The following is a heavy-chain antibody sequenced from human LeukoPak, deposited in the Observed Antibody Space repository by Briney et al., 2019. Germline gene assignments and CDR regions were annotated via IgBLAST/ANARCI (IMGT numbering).Heavy chain of an antibody. Sequence: SETLSLTCSVSGGSVTSYYWSWIREPPGKGLEWIGHIHYSGSNNYNPSLKSRVTMFVDKSKNQISLRLSSVTAADTAVYYCARHGTVSSGSYFDYWGQGTQVTLS. J-gene: IGHJ4*02. D-gene: IGHD1-26*01. CDR3: ARHGTVSSGSYFDY. CDR2: IHYSGSN. CDR1: GGSVTSYY. V-gene: IGHV4-59*08.